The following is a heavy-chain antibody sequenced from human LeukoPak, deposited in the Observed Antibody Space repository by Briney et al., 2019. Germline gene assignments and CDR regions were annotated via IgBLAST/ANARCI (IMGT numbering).Heavy chain of an antibody. J-gene: IGHJ4*02. CDR2: ISYDGSNK. D-gene: IGHD3-10*01. CDR1: GFTFSSYA. Sequence: GGSLRLSCAASGFTFSSYAMHWVRQAPGKGLEWVAVISYDGSNKYYADSVKGRFTISRDNFKNTLYLQMNSLRAEDTAVYYCATLDGEVHDYWGQGTLVTVSS. V-gene: IGHV3-30-3*01. CDR3: ATLDGEVHDY.